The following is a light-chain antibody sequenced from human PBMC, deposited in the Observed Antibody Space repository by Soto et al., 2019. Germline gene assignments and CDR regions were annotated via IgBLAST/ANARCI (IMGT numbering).Light chain of an antibody. J-gene: IGKJ1*01. Sequence: DIVLTQSPGTLSLSPGERATLSCRASQTISSWLAWYQQKPGKAPKLLIYKASTLKSGVPSRFSGSGSGTEFTLTISSLQPDDFATYYCQHYNSYSEAFGQGTKVELK. CDR3: QHYNSYSEA. CDR2: KAS. CDR1: QTISSW. V-gene: IGKV1-5*03.